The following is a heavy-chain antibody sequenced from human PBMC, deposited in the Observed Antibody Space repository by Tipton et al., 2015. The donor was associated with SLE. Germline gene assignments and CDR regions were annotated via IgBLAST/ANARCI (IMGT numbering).Heavy chain of an antibody. J-gene: IGHJ4*02. CDR2: IYYSGDT. CDR3: ARGLSLDWLLFLDF. CDR1: GGSISVQY. D-gene: IGHD3/OR15-3a*01. V-gene: IGHV4-59*11. Sequence: TLSLTCTVSGGSISVQYWSWIRQPPGKGLEWIGYIYYSGDTNYNPSLKSRVTISVDTSKNQFSLKLTSVTAADTAVYYCARGLSLDWLLFLDFWGQGTLVTVSS.